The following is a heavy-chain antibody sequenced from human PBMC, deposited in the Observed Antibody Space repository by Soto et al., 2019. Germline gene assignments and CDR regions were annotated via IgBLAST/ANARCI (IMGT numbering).Heavy chain of an antibody. CDR2: THHSGST. J-gene: IGHJ4*02. CDR1: DDSISSGGYF. V-gene: IGHV4-31*03. D-gene: IGHD3-22*01. Sequence: TLSLTCTVSDDSISSGGYFWSWIRQYPGKGLEWVGHTHHSGSTYYNPSLKSRVSISGDTSKNQFSLKLSSVTAADTAVYYCARGGYYDSSGYYGYWGQGTLVTVS. CDR3: ARGGYYDSSGYYGY.